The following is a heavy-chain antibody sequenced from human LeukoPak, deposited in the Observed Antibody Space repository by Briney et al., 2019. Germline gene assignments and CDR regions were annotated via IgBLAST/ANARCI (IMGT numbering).Heavy chain of an antibody. CDR1: GFTFSSDW. Sequence: PGGSLRLSCAASGFTFSSDWMSWVRQAPGKGREWVANIKQDGSEKYYVDSVKGRFTISRDNAKNSLYLQMNSLRAEDTAVYYCARFWDYGDYYFDYWGQGTLVTVSS. J-gene: IGHJ4*02. CDR2: IKQDGSEK. V-gene: IGHV3-7*01. CDR3: ARFWDYGDYYFDY. D-gene: IGHD4-17*01.